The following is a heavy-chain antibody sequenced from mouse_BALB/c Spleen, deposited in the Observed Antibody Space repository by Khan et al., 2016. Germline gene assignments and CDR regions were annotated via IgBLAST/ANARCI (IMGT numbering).Heavy chain of an antibody. J-gene: IGHJ3*01. V-gene: IGHV9-3-1*01. CDR2: INTYTGEP. CDR1: GYTFTNYG. D-gene: IGHD2-13*01. Sequence: QIQLVQSGPELKKPGETVKISCKASGYTFTNYGMNWVKQAPGKGLKWMGWINTYTGEPTYADDFKGRFAFSLQTSASTAYLQINNLKNEDTATYYCAIGGDYGGLASWGQGTLVTVSA. CDR3: AIGGDYGGLAS.